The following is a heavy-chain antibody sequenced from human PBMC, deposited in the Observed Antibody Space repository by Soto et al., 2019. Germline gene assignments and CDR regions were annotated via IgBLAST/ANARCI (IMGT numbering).Heavy chain of an antibody. CDR2: IYWDDDK. V-gene: IGHV2-5*02. D-gene: IGHD6-13*01. CDR1: GFSLSTRGVR. J-gene: IGHJ3*02. CDR3: AHRLLAAAGTVGAFDI. Sequence: QITLKESGPTLVKPTQTLTLTCTFSGFSLSTRGVRVGWIRQPPGKALEWLALIYWDDDKRYSPSLKSRLTITKDTSKNLVGLTMTNMDPVDTATYYCAHRLLAAAGTVGAFDIWGQGTMVTVSS.